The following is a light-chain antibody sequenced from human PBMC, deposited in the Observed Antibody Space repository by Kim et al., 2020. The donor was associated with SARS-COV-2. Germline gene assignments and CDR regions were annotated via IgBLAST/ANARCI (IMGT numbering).Light chain of an antibody. CDR2: DVN. CDR1: SSDVGDFDY. V-gene: IGLV2-14*03. CDR3: YSYTTTSTPYV. Sequence: QSALTQPASVSGSPGQSITISCTGTSSDVGDFDYVSWYQQYPDKAPKLMIYDVNKRPSGVSGRFSGSKSGNTASLTISGLQAEDEADYYCYSYTTTSTPYVFGSGTKVTVL. J-gene: IGLJ1*01.